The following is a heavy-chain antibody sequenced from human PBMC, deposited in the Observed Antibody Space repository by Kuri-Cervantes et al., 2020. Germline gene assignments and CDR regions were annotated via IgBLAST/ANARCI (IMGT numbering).Heavy chain of an antibody. CDR2: IYHSGST. CDR1: GGSISSGGYS. V-gene: IGHV4-30-2*01. J-gene: IGHJ4*02. Sequence: LRLSCAVSGGSISSGGYSWSWIRQPPGKGLEWIGYIYHSGSTYCNPSLKSRVTISVDRSKNQFSLKLSSVTAADTAVYYCARGRYCSGGSCSGGVDYWGQGTLVTVSS. D-gene: IGHD2-15*01. CDR3: ARGRYCSGGSCSGGVDY.